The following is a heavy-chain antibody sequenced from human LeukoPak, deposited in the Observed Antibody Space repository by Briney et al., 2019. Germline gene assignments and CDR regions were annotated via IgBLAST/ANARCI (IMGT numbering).Heavy chain of an antibody. D-gene: IGHD6-19*01. Sequence: GESLKISCKGSGYSFTSYWIGWVRQVPGKGLEWMGIIYPGDSDTRYSPSFQGQVTMSADKSISTAYLQWSSLKASDTAMYYCARQPQYTSGPFDTWGQGTLVTVSS. CDR1: GYSFTSYW. V-gene: IGHV5-51*01. CDR2: IYPGDSDT. J-gene: IGHJ5*02. CDR3: ARQPQYTSGPFDT.